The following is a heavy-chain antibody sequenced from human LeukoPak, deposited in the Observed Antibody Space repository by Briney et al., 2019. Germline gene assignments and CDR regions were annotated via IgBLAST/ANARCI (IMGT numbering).Heavy chain of an antibody. CDR2: ISAYNGNT. CDR3: ARDYCSGGSCYSSFDGYFDY. Sequence: ASVKVSCKASGYTFTSYGISWVRQAPGQGLEWMGWISAYNGNTSYAQKLQGRVTMTTDTSTSTAYMELRSLRSNDTAVYYCARDYCSGGSCYSSFDGYFDYWGKGTLVTVSS. CDR1: GYTFTSYG. J-gene: IGHJ4*02. D-gene: IGHD2-15*01. V-gene: IGHV1-18*01.